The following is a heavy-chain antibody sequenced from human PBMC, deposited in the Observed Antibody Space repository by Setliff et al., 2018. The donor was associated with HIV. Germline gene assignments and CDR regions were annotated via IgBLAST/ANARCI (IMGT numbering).Heavy chain of an antibody. CDR3: ARNGGLEIGRAFDI. CDR1: GFTFSSYS. Sequence: GESLRLSCAASGFTFSSYSMNWVRQAPGKGLEWVSSITSSSSFIYYADSVKGRFTISRDNAKNSLYLQMNSLRVEDTAVYYCARNGGLEIGRAFDIWGQGTMVTVSS. CDR2: ITSSSSFI. J-gene: IGHJ3*02. V-gene: IGHV3-21*01. D-gene: IGHD3-16*01.